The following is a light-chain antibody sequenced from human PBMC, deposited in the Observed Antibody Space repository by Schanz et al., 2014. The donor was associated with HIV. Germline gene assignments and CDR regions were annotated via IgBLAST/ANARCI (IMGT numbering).Light chain of an antibody. J-gene: IGKJ5*01. CDR3: LQRSSWPIT. CDR1: QGISTW. V-gene: IGKV1-12*01. CDR2: AAS. Sequence: DIQMTQSPTSVYASVGDRVTITCRASQGISTWLAWYQQKPVKPPKLLIYAASSLQSGVPSRFSGSGSGTDFTLTISSLEPEDFAVYYCLQRSSWPITFGPGTRLEIK.